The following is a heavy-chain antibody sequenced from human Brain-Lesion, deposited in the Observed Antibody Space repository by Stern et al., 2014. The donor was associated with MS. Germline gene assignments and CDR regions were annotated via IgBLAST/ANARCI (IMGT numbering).Heavy chain of an antibody. J-gene: IGHJ4*02. D-gene: IGHD5-18*01. V-gene: IGHV4-61*02. CDR2: IYTTGST. CDR3: ARDKEDTNMAFRYFDN. Sequence: QVQLQESGPGLVKPSQTLSLTCTVSGGSVGSGSYDWSWIRQPAGKGLEWIGRIYTTGSTSYNPSLKSRVSISIKPSKNQFSLKLPSVTAADTAVYYCARDKEDTNMAFRYFDNWGQGTLVTVSS. CDR1: GGSVGSGSYD.